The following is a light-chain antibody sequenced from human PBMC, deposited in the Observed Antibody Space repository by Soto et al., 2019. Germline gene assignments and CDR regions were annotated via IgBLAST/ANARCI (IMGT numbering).Light chain of an antibody. CDR1: SSDVGGYNY. Sequence: QSALTQPRSVSGSPGQSVTISCTGTSSDVGGYNYVSWYQQHPGKAPKLMIYDVSKRPSGVPDRFSGSKSGNTASLTISGLQPEDEAYYYCCSYAGSYTPFYVFGTGTKVTVL. V-gene: IGLV2-11*01. J-gene: IGLJ1*01. CDR2: DVS. CDR3: CSYAGSYTPFYV.